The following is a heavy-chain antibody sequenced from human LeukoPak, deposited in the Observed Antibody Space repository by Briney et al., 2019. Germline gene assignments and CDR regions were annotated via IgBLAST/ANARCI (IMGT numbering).Heavy chain of an antibody. J-gene: IGHJ4*02. CDR3: ARGGIQVSGIDEFDY. CDR1: GFTFIDYD. D-gene: IGHD6-19*01. Sequence: PGGSLRLSCAASGFTFIDYDMHWVRQVIGKGLEWVSAIGIRGDIHYSGSVKGRFTISRENAESSLYLQMNSLRAEDTAVYYCARGGIQVSGIDEFDYWSQGTLVTVSS. CDR2: IGIRGDI. V-gene: IGHV3-13*01.